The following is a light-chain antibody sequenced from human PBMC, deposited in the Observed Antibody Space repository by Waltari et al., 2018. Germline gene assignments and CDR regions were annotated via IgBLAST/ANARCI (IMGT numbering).Light chain of an antibody. CDR3: QQYSSFSGT. J-gene: IGKJ2*02. Sequence: DIQMTQSPSTLSASVGDRVTFTCRAGQNIGNSLAWYQQKSGEAPKLLIFRASSLESGVPSRFSGSGSGTEFALTITSLQPDDFATYYCQQYSSFSGTFGQGTKLEIK. CDR1: QNIGNS. CDR2: RAS. V-gene: IGKV1-5*03.